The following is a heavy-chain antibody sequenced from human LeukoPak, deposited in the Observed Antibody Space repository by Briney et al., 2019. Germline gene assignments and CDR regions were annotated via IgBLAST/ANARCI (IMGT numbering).Heavy chain of an antibody. CDR3: ARDYYGSGSYYKPFDY. J-gene: IGHJ4*02. Sequence: ASVKVSCKASGGTFSSYAISWVRQAPGQGLEWMGGIIPIFGTANYAQKFQGRVTITADESTSTAYMELSSLRSEDTAVYYCARDYYGSGSYYKPFDYWGQGTLVTVSS. D-gene: IGHD3-10*01. CDR2: IIPIFGTA. V-gene: IGHV1-69*01. CDR1: GGTFSSYA.